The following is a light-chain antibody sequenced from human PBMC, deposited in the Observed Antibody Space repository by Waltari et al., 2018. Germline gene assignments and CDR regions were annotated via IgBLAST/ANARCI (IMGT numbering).Light chain of an antibody. CDR3: QQSLHAVWT. Sequence: HSRRNKNGNSYLDWYQQKPGQAPQLLIYLGSTRASGVPDRFSGTGSGTDFTLKISRVESEDVGVYYCQQSLHAVWTFGQGTKVEIK. CDR2: LGS. CDR1: HSRRNKNGNSY. J-gene: IGKJ1*01. V-gene: IGKV2-28*01.